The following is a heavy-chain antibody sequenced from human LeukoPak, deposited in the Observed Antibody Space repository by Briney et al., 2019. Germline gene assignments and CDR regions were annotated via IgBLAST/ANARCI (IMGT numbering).Heavy chain of an antibody. D-gene: IGHD6-6*01. CDR3: ARGPLRRQLVW. V-gene: IGHV4-39*07. Sequence: SETLSLTCTVSGGSIRSSYYYWSWIRQPPGKGLEWIGEINHSGSTNYNPSLKSRVTISVDTSKNQFSLKLSSVTAADTAVYYCARGPLRRQLVWWGQGTLVTVSS. CDR2: INHSGST. CDR1: GGSIRSSYYY. J-gene: IGHJ4*02.